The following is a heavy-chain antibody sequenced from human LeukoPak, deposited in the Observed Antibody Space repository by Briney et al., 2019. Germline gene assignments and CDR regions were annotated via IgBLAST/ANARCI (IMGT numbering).Heavy chain of an antibody. CDR2: IIPIFGTA. CDR1: GGTFSSYA. Sequence: SVKASCKASGGTFSSYAISWVRQAPGQGLEWMGGIIPIFGTANYAQKFQGRVTITTDESTSTAYMDLSSLRSEDTAVYYCARDCHDYVWGSYLNWFDPWGQGTLVTVSS. D-gene: IGHD3-16*02. V-gene: IGHV1-69*05. J-gene: IGHJ5*02. CDR3: ARDCHDYVWGSYLNWFDP.